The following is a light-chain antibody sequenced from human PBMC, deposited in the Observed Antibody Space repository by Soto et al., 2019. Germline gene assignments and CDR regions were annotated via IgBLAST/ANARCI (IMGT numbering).Light chain of an antibody. CDR3: MQALKTQFT. Sequence: DIVMTQSPLSLPVTPGEPASISCRSSQSLLHNNGYNXLDWYLQKPGQSPQLLIYLGSNRASGVPDRFSGSGSGTDFTLKISRVEAEDVGVYYCMQALKTQFTFGPGTKVEIK. CDR2: LGS. J-gene: IGKJ3*01. V-gene: IGKV2-28*01. CDR1: QSLLHNNGYNX.